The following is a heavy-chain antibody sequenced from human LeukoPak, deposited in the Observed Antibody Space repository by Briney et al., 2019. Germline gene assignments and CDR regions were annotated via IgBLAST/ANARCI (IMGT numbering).Heavy chain of an antibody. CDR1: GGSISGYY. D-gene: IGHD6-19*01. CDR2: IYYSGST. CDR3: AGHGKRAVAGNSRYFDL. J-gene: IGHJ2*01. V-gene: IGHV4-59*08. Sequence: SETLSLTCTVSGGSISGYYWSWIRQPPGKGLEWIGYIYYSGSTNYNPSLKSRVTISVDTSKNQFSLKLSSVTAADTAVYYCAGHGKRAVAGNSRYFDLWGRGTLVTVSS.